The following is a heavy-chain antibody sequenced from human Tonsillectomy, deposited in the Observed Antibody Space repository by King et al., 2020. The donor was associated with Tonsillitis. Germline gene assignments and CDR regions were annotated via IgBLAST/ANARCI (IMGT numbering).Heavy chain of an antibody. CDR3: ARDHGAGHDGFDF. CDR2: IYSGDTT. D-gene: IGHD6-19*01. CDR1: GFTVSNYC. J-gene: IGHJ3*01. V-gene: IGHV3-53*01. Sequence: VQLVESGGGLIQPGGSLRLSCAASGFTVSNYCIHWVRQAPGKGLEGVSLIYSGDTTYYADSVGGRFTISRDNFKNTLYLDMNALRVDDTAVYYCARDHGAGHDGFDFWGQGTMVTVSS.